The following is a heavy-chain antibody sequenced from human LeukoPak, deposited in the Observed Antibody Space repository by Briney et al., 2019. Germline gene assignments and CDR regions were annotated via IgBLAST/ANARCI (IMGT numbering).Heavy chain of an antibody. CDR1: GGSISSSSYY. D-gene: IGHD2-15*01. CDR2: IYYSGST. V-gene: IGHV4-39*01. Sequence: KPSETLSLTCTVSGGSISSSSYYWGWIRQPPGKGLEWIGSIYYSGSTYYNPSLKSRVTISVDTSKNQFSLKLSSVTAADTAVYYCARGLSTPLPFWAQGSLVTVSS. CDR3: ARGLSTPLPF. J-gene: IGHJ4*02.